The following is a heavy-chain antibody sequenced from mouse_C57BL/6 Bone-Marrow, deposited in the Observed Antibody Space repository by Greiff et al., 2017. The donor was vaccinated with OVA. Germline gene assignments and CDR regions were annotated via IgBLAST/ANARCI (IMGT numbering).Heavy chain of an antibody. D-gene: IGHD1-1*01. V-gene: IGHV1-47*01. CDR2: FHPYNDDT. Sequence: VQLVESGAELVKPGASVKMSCKASGYTFTTYPIEWMKQNHGKSLEWIGNFHPYNDDTKYNEKFKGKATLTVEKSSSTVYLELSRLTSDDSAVYYCARGYYYGSSLAYWGQGTLVTVSA. CDR3: ARGYYYGSSLAY. J-gene: IGHJ3*01. CDR1: GYTFTTYP.